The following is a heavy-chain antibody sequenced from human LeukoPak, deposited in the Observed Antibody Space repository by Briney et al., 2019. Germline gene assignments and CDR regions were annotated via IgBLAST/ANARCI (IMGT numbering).Heavy chain of an antibody. Sequence: SETLSLTCTVSGGSISSSSYYWGWIRQPPGKGLEWIGSIYYSGSTYYNPSLKSRVTISVDTCKNQFSLKLSSATAADTAVYYCARDTDIVATGFDYWGQGTLVTVSS. D-gene: IGHD5-12*01. CDR2: IYYSGST. V-gene: IGHV4-39*07. CDR1: GGSISSSSYY. CDR3: ARDTDIVATGFDY. J-gene: IGHJ4*02.